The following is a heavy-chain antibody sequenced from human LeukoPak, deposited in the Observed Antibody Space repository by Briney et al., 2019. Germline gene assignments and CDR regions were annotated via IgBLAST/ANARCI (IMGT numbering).Heavy chain of an antibody. CDR2: INPNSGGT. D-gene: IGHD3-22*01. CDR3: ARDMYYYDSSGYPDAFDI. V-gene: IGHV1-2*02. Sequence: GASVKVSCKASGYTFTCYYMHWVRQAPGQGLEWMGWINPNSGGTNYAQKFQGRVTMTRDTSISTAYMELSRLRSDDTAVYYCARDMYYYDSSGYPDAFDIWGQGTMVTVSS. CDR1: GYTFTCYY. J-gene: IGHJ3*02.